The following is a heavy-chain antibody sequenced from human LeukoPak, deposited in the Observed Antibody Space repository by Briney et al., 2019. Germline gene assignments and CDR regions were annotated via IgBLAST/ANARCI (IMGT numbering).Heavy chain of an antibody. CDR2: IYSGGST. V-gene: IGHV3-66*02. CDR1: GFTVSSNY. J-gene: IGHJ6*03. D-gene: IGHD5-12*01. CDR3: ARVWSGYDLYYYYMDV. Sequence: GGSLGLSCAPSGFTVSSNYRGWVRQAPGKGLEGFPVIYSGGSTYYADSVKGRFTISRDNSKNTLYLQMNSLRAEDTAVYYCARVWSGYDLYYYYMDVWGKGTTVTVSS.